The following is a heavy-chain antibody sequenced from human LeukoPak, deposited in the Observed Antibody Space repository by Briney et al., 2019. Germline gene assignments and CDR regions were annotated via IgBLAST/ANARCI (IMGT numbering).Heavy chain of an antibody. Sequence: GGSLRLSCAVFGFTFTSYGMHWVRQAPGKGLEWVAFIRFDGSNKYYADSVKGRFTISRDNSKNSLYLQMSSLRAEDTAVYICARGSANRYHLYIDFWGQGTLVTVSS. CDR3: ARGSANRYHLYIDF. CDR2: IRFDGSNK. V-gene: IGHV3-30*02. D-gene: IGHD3-16*02. J-gene: IGHJ4*02. CDR1: GFTFTSYG.